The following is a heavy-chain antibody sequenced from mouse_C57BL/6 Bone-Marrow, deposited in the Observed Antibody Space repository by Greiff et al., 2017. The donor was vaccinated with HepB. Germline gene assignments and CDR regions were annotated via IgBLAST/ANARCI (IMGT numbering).Heavy chain of an antibody. D-gene: IGHD5-5*01. CDR2: INPSSGYT. CDR1: GYTFTSYT. V-gene: IGHV1-4*01. CDR3: ARGGDYLYFDV. Sequence: QVQLQQSGAELARPGASVKMSCKASGYTFTSYTMHWVKQRPGQGLEWIGYINPSSGYTKYNQKFKDKATLTADKSSSTAYMQLSSLTSEDSAVYYCARGGDYLYFDVWGTGTTVTVSS. J-gene: IGHJ1*03.